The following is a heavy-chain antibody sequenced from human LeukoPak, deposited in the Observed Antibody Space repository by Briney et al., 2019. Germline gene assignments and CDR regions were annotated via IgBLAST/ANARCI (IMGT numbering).Heavy chain of an antibody. CDR3: ARGGSTTISYGDS. Sequence: PGGSLRLSCAASGFTFSNYRMHWVRQAPGKGLVWVSRINSDGSSTNYADSVKGRFTISRDNAKNALFLQMNSLRAEDTAVYYCARGGSTTISYGDSWGQGTLVTVSS. D-gene: IGHD4-11*01. CDR1: GFTFSNYR. V-gene: IGHV3-74*01. J-gene: IGHJ4*02. CDR2: INSDGSST.